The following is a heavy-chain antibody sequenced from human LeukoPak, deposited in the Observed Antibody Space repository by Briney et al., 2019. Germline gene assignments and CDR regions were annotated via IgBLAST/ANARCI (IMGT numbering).Heavy chain of an antibody. CDR1: GYTFTSYG. CDR2: ISAYNGNT. J-gene: IGHJ5*02. V-gene: IGHV1-18*01. D-gene: IGHD2-15*01. CDR3: AREACSGGSCYYRTINWFDP. Sequence: ASVKVSCKASGYTFTSYGISWVRQAPGQGLEWMGWISAYNGNTNYAQKLQGRVTMTTETSTSTAYMELRSLRSDDTAVYYCAREACSGGSCYYRTINWFDPWGQGTLVTVSS.